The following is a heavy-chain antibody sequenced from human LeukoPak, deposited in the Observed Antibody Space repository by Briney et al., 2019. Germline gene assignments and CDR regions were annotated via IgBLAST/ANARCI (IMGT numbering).Heavy chain of an antibody. J-gene: IGHJ1*01. CDR3: ARDSSTMEVYFQH. CDR1: GFTVSSNY. Sequence: GGSLRLSCAASGFTVSSNYMSWVRRAPGKGLEWVSVIYSGGSTYYADSVKGRFTISRDNSKNTLYLQMNSLRAEDTAVYYCARDSSTMEVYFQHWGQGTLVTVSS. D-gene: IGHD3-10*01. CDR2: IYSGGST. V-gene: IGHV3-53*01.